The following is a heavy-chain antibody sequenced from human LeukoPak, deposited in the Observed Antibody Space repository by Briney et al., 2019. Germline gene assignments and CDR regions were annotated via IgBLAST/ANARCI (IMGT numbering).Heavy chain of an antibody. D-gene: IGHD6-6*01. V-gene: IGHV4-38-2*02. CDR3: ARDMGSSSDY. CDR2: IYHSGST. Sequence: SETLSLTCTVSGYSISSGYYWGWIRQPPGKGLEWNGSIYHSGSTYYNPSLKSRVTISVDTSKNQFTLKLSSVTAADTAVYYCARDMGSSSDYWGQGTLVTVSS. CDR1: GYSISSGYY. J-gene: IGHJ4*02.